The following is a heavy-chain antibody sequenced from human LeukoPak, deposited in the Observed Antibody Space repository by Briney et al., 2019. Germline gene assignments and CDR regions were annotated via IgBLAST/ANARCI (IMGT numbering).Heavy chain of an antibody. CDR2: INPSGGST. D-gene: IGHD3-9*01. CDR1: GYTFTSYY. V-gene: IGHV1-46*01. Sequence: ASVKVSCKASGYTFTSYYMHWVRQAPGQGLEWMGIINPSGGSTSYAQKFQGRVTITADESTSTAYMELSSLRSEDTAVYYCATVRYFDWLSHKNYFDYWGQGTLVTVSS. CDR3: ATVRYFDWLSHKNYFDY. J-gene: IGHJ4*02.